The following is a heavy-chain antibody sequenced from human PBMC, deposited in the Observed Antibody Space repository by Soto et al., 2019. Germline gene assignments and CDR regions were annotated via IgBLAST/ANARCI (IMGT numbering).Heavy chain of an antibody. CDR1: GYSFTSYW. CDR2: IYPGDSDT. V-gene: IGHV5-51*01. CDR3: ARTAYYYDSSGYYYVGYFDY. Sequence: GESLKISCKGSGYSFTSYWIGWVRQMLGKGLEWMGIIYPGDSDTRYSPSFQGQVTISADKSISTAYLQWSSLKASDTAMYYCARTAYYYDSSGYYYVGYFDYWGQGTLVTVSS. D-gene: IGHD3-22*01. J-gene: IGHJ4*02.